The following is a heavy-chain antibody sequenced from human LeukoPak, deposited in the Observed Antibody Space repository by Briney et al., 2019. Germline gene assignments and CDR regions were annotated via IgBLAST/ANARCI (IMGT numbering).Heavy chain of an antibody. CDR1: GFTFSSYS. Sequence: PGRSLRLSCAASGFTFSSYSMNWVRQAPRKGLEWVSSISSSSSYIYYADSVKGRFTISRDNAKNSLYLQMNSLRAEDTAVYYCARADWNDVRGDWGQGTLVTVSS. CDR2: ISSSSSYI. V-gene: IGHV3-21*01. D-gene: IGHD1-1*01. J-gene: IGHJ4*02. CDR3: ARADWNDVRGD.